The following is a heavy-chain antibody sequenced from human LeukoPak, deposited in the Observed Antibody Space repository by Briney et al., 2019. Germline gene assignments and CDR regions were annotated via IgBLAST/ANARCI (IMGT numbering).Heavy chain of an antibody. D-gene: IGHD3-16*02. CDR3: ARTPYYTFGGVIVNNGGFDY. Sequence: SETLSLTCSVSGGSISRSDRYWSWIRQPPGKGLEWIGYIYYSGITYYNPSLKSRVTISVDTSQNQFSLKLSSVTAADTAVYYCARTPYYTFGGVIVNNGGFDYWGQGTLVTVSS. CDR1: GGSISRSDRY. CDR2: IYYSGIT. V-gene: IGHV4-30-4*01. J-gene: IGHJ4*02.